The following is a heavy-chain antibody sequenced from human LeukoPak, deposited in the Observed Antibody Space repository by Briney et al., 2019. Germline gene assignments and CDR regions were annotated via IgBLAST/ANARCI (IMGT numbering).Heavy chain of an antibody. CDR3: ASSITIFAFDP. V-gene: IGHV4-59*08. CDR1: GGSISSYY. Sequence: PSETLSLTCTVSGGSISSYYWSWIRQPPGKGLEWIGYIYYSGSTNYNPSLKSRVTISVDTSKNQFSLKLSSVTAADTAVYYCASSITIFAFDPWGQGTLVTVSS. J-gene: IGHJ5*02. D-gene: IGHD3-3*01. CDR2: IYYSGST.